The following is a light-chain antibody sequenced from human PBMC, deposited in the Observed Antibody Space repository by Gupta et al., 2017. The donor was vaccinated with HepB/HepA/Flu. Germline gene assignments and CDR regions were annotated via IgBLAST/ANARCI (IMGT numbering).Light chain of an antibody. CDR3: QQYNSFQWT. Sequence: DIQMTQSPSTLSASVGDRVTITCRASQSISSWLAWYQQKPGKVPKLLIYKASSLESGVPSRFSGSGSGTEFTLTISSLQPDDFATYYCQQYNSFQWTFGQGTKVEIK. CDR1: QSISSW. J-gene: IGKJ1*01. V-gene: IGKV1-5*03. CDR2: KAS.